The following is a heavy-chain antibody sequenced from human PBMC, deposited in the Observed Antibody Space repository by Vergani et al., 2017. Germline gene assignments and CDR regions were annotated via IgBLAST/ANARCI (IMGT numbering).Heavy chain of an antibody. J-gene: IGHJ5*02. CDR1: GGSIRNVNYY. Sequence: QVQLRESGPGLVKPQQTLSLTCSVSGGSIRNVNYYWNWIRQTPGNGLECIGNIYYTGSTNYNPSLKSRVSISWDMSKNCFSLELNSVTAADTGSYYCATDGLSGSASGFDRWVQQTLLTDSS. CDR2: IYYTGST. V-gene: IGHV4-30-4*08. CDR3: ATDGLSGSASGFDR. D-gene: IGHD3-10*01.